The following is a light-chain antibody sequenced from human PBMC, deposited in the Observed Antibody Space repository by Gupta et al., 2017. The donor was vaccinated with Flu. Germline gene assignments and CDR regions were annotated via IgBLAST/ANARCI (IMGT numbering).Light chain of an antibody. Sequence: EIVMTQSPGTLSLSPGERASLSCRASHSVRSRFLAWYQQKPGQAPRLLIYGATTRATGIPDRFSGTGSGTNFTLTISRVESEDFAVYYCQQFDNSPWTFGQGTKVEIK. J-gene: IGKJ1*01. V-gene: IGKV3-20*01. CDR1: HSVRSRF. CDR2: GAT. CDR3: QQFDNSPWT.